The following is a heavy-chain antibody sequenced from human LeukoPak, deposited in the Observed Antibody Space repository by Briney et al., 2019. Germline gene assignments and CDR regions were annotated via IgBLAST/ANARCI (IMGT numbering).Heavy chain of an antibody. CDR3: ARASAGWLQFPGYAFDT. J-gene: IGHJ3*02. V-gene: IGHV1-69*05. CDR2: IIPIFGTA. Sequence: AASVKVSCKASGGTFSRYAISWVRQAPGQGLEWMGWIIPIFGTANYAQKFQGRVTITTDESTSTAYMELSSLRSEDTAVYYCARASAGWLQFPGYAFDTWGQGTMVTVSS. D-gene: IGHD5-24*01. CDR1: GGTFSRYA.